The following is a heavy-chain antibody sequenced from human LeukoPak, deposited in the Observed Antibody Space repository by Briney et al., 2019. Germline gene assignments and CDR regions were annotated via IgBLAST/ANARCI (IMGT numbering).Heavy chain of an antibody. CDR3: ARESTVTNYGQFDY. CDR2: INHSGST. Sequence: PSETLSLTCAVYGGSFSGYYWSWIRQPPGKGLEWIGEINHSGSTNYNPSLKSRVTISVDTSKNQFSLKLSSVTAADTAAYYCARESTVTNYGQFDYWGQGTLVTVSS. J-gene: IGHJ4*02. V-gene: IGHV4-34*01. D-gene: IGHD4-17*01. CDR1: GGSFSGYY.